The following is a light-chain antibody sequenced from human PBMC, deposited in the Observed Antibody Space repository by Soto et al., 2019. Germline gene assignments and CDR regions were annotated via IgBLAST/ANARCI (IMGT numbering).Light chain of an antibody. CDR3: TSYTSSNIL. Sequence: QSALTQPASVSGSPGQSITISCTGTGSDVGNYNYVSWYQQHPGNAPKLMIYDVSYRPSGVSNRFSGSKSGNTASLTISGLQAEDEAHYYCTSYTSSNILFGGGTKLTVL. CDR1: GSDVGNYNY. CDR2: DVS. V-gene: IGLV2-14*01. J-gene: IGLJ2*01.